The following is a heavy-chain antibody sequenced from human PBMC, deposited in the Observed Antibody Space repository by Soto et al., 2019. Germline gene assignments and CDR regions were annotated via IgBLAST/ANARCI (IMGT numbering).Heavy chain of an antibody. J-gene: IGHJ6*02. CDR3: ARSSGIHEGVLVSYYYYGTDV. D-gene: IGHD3-22*01. V-gene: IGHV1-18*01. CDR1: GYTFTSYG. Sequence: QVQLVQSGAEVKKPGASVKVSCKASGYTFTSYGISWVRQAPGQGLEWMGWISAYNGNTNYAQKVQGRVTMTTDTSTSTAYIELGNLRSDDTAVYCCARSSGIHEGVLVSYYYYGTDVWGQGTTVTVSS. CDR2: ISAYNGNT.